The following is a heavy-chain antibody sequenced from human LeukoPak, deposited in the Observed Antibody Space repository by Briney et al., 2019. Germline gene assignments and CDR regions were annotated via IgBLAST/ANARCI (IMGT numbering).Heavy chain of an antibody. CDR3: ARDYYDSSGYNGGTDY. D-gene: IGHD3-22*01. CDR2: MQNDGNTK. J-gene: IGHJ4*02. CDR1: GFTFSTYG. Sequence: GGSLRLSCAASGFTFSTYGMHWVRQAPGKGLEWVAFMQNDGNTKNYADSVKGRFTISRDISKNTLYLQMNSLRAEDTAVYYCARDYYDSSGYNGGTDYWGQGTLVTVSS. V-gene: IGHV3-30*02.